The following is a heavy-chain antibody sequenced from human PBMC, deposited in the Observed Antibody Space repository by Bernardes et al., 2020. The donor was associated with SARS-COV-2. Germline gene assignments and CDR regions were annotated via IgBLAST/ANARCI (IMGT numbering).Heavy chain of an antibody. Sequence: GGSLRLSCAASGFTFSSYGMHWVRQAPGKGLEWVAVISYDGSNKYYADSVKGRFTISRDNSKNTLYLQMNSLRAEDTAVYYCAKEGQGPLGTYYYDSSGDHYFDYWGQGTLVTVSS. J-gene: IGHJ4*02. D-gene: IGHD3-22*01. V-gene: IGHV3-30*18. CDR1: GFTFSSYG. CDR2: ISYDGSNK. CDR3: AKEGQGPLGTYYYDSSGDHYFDY.